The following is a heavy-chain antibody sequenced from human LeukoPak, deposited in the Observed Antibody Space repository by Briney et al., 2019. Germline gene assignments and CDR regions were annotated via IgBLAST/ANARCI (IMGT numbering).Heavy chain of an antibody. V-gene: IGHV1-69*13. Sequence: SVKVSCKASGGTFISYAISWVRQAPGQGLEWMGGIIPIFGTANYAQKFQGRVTITADESTSTAYMELSSLRSEDTAVYYCARPDEDRGYSYGYNYWGQGTLVTVSS. CDR3: ARPDEDRGYSYGYNY. D-gene: IGHD5-18*01. CDR1: GGTFISYA. J-gene: IGHJ4*02. CDR2: IIPIFGTA.